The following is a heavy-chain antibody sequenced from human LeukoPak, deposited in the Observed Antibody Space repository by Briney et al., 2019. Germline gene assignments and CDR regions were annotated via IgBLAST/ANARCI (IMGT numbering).Heavy chain of an antibody. CDR1: GGSFSGYY. CDR3: AKALAAAGYYYYYGMDV. Sequence: PSETLSLTCAVYGGSFSGYYWSWIRQPPGKGLEWIGEINHSGSTNYNPSLKSRVTISVDTSKNQFSLKLSSVTAADTAVYYCAKALAAAGYYYYYGMDVWGQGTTVTVSS. D-gene: IGHD6-13*01. J-gene: IGHJ6*02. CDR2: INHSGST. V-gene: IGHV4-34*01.